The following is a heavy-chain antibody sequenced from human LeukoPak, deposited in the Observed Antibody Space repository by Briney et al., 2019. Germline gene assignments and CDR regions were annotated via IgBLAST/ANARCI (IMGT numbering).Heavy chain of an antibody. Sequence: ASVKVSFKASGYTFTSYDINWVRQATGQGLECMGWMNPNSGNTGYSHKFHDRVTMTRNTSISTAYMELSSLRSEDTAVYYCARFCRYYYDSSGYSSDAFDIWGQGTMVTVSS. V-gene: IGHV1-8*01. D-gene: IGHD3-22*01. CDR3: ARFCRYYYDSSGYSSDAFDI. CDR1: GYTFTSYD. CDR2: MNPNSGNT. J-gene: IGHJ3*02.